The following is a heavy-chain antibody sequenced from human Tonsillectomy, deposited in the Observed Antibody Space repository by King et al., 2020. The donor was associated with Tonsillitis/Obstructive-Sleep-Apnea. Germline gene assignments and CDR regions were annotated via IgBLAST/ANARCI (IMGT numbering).Heavy chain of an antibody. Sequence: QLVQSGAEVKKPGESLRLSCKGSGYTFTNYWINWVRQMPGKGLEWMGRIDPSDSYTTYSPSFQGHVTISVDKSTSTAYLHWTSLKASDTATYYCTTLPPQLAFGWFDHWGQGTLVTVSS. D-gene: IGHD2-2*01. J-gene: IGHJ5*02. CDR1: GYTFTNYW. V-gene: IGHV5-10-1*01. CDR2: IDPSDSYT. CDR3: TTLPPQLAFGWFDH.